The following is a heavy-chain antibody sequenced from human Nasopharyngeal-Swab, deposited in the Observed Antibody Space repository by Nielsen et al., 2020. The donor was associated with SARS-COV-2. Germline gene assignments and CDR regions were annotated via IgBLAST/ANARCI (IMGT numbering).Heavy chain of an antibody. J-gene: IGHJ4*02. V-gene: IGHV4-38-2*02. CDR3: AREGLAAASDY. CDR1: GYSISSGYY. CDR2: IYHSGST. Sequence: SETMSLTCTVSGYSISSGYYWGWIRQPPGKGLEGIGSIYHSGSTYYNPSLKSRVTISVDTSKNQFSLKLSSVTAADTAVYYCAREGLAAASDYWGQGTLVTVSS. D-gene: IGHD6-13*01.